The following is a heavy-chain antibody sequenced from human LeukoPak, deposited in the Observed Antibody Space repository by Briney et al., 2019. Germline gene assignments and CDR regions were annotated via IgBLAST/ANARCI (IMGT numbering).Heavy chain of an antibody. J-gene: IGHJ6*03. Sequence: SETLSLTCTVSGGSISSYYWSWIRQPAGKGLEWIGRIYTSGSTNYNPSLKSRVTMSVDTSKNQFSLKLSSVTAADTAVYYCARTYQLLWGGWYYYYMDVWGKGTTVTISS. D-gene: IGHD2-2*01. CDR1: GGSISSYY. CDR2: IYTSGST. V-gene: IGHV4-4*07. CDR3: ARTYQLLWGGWYYYYMDV.